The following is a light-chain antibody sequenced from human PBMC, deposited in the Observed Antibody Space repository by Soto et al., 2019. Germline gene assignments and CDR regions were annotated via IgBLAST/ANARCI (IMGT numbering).Light chain of an antibody. CDR2: EVT. CDR1: SSDVGGYDY. J-gene: IGLJ1*01. Sequence: QSALTQPPSASGSPGQAVTISCTGTSSDVGGYDYVSWYQQHPGKAPKLMIYEVTIRPSGVSDRFSGSKSGHTASLTVSGLQAEDEADYYCSSYTGGNPSYVFGTGTNVTVL. V-gene: IGLV2-8*01. CDR3: SSYTGGNPSYV.